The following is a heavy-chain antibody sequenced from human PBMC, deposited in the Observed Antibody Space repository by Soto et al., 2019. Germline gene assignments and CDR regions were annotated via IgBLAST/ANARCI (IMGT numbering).Heavy chain of an antibody. D-gene: IGHD1-26*01. J-gene: IGHJ6*02. Sequence: KPGGSLRLSCAASGFTFSDYYMSWIRQAPEKGLEWVSYISSRGSPTYYADSVKGRFTISRDNAESSLYLQMNSLRDEDTAIYYCARERGATRGYYYGMDVWGQGTTVTVSS. CDR2: ISSRGSPT. CDR1: GFTFSDYY. V-gene: IGHV3-11*01. CDR3: ARERGATRGYYYGMDV.